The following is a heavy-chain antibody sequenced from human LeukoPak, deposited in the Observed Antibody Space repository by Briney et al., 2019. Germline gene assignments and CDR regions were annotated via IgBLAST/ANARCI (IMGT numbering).Heavy chain of an antibody. CDR1: GFTFSSYA. Sequence: GGSLRLSCAASGFTFSSYAMSWVRQAPGKGLEWVSGISGSTGTTYYADSVKGRFTISRDNSKNTLYLQMDSLRTEDTAVYYCARPPSTTWIHDAFDIWGQGTMVTVSS. J-gene: IGHJ3*02. V-gene: IGHV3-23*01. D-gene: IGHD1-1*01. CDR3: ARPPSTTWIHDAFDI. CDR2: ISGSTGTT.